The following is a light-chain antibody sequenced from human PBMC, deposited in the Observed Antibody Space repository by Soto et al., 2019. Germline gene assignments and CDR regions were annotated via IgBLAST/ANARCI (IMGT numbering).Light chain of an antibody. V-gene: IGLV2-14*01. CDR2: EVS. Sequence: QSVLTQPASVSGSPGQSITISCTGTSSDVGGYNYVAWYQQHPGKVPRLMIYEVSNRPSGVSNRFSGSILGNRAALTITGAQADDESDYYCVLYMRSGISVFGGGTKLTVL. J-gene: IGLJ2*01. CDR1: SSDVGGYNY. CDR3: VLYMRSGISV.